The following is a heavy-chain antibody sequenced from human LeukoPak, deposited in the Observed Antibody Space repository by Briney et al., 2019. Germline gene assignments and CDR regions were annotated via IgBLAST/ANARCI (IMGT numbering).Heavy chain of an antibody. Sequence: GGSLRLSCAASGFTFSSYGMHWVRQAPGKGLEWVAVISYDGSNKYYADSVKGRFTISRDNSKNTLYLQMNSLRAEDTAVYYCAKGHLPRDVDIVATDYWGQGTLVTVSS. CDR2: ISYDGSNK. J-gene: IGHJ4*02. CDR1: GFTFSSYG. CDR3: AKGHLPRDVDIVATDY. D-gene: IGHD5-12*01. V-gene: IGHV3-30*18.